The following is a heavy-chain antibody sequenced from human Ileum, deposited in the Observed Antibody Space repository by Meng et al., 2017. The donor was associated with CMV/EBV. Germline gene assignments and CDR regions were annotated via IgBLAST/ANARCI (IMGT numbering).Heavy chain of an antibody. D-gene: IGHD2-15*01. J-gene: IGHJ6*02. CDR3: ARGACSGGSCYFGYYYYYYGMDV. CDR1: GFTFSDYY. V-gene: IGHV3-11*04. Sequence: GESLKISCAASGFTFSDYYMSWIRQAPGKGLEWVSYISSSGSTIYYADSVKGRFTISRDNAKNSLYLQMNSLRAEDTAVYYCARGACSGGSCYFGYYYYYYGMDVWGQGTTVTVSS. CDR2: ISSSGSTI.